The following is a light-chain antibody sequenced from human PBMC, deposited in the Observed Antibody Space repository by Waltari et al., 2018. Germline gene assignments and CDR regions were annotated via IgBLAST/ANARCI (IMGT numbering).Light chain of an antibody. Sequence: SALTQLRSVSGSRGQSVTISCTGTNSDVGGYVTISWYQQYPGKAPKVIIYDVTKRSSGVPDRFSGSKSGNTASLTISGLQTEDEADYYCSSYTATNTLIFGGGTKVTAL. V-gene: IGLV2-11*01. CDR2: DVT. J-gene: IGLJ2*01. CDR1: NSDVGGYVT. CDR3: SSYTATNTLI.